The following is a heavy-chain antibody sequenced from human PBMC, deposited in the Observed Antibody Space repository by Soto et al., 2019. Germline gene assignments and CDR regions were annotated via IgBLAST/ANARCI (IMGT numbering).Heavy chain of an antibody. V-gene: IGHV3-30*18. CDR1: GFTFSSYG. J-gene: IGHJ4*02. CDR3: AKDLYIAVAGGTIFDY. CDR2: ISYDGSNK. Sequence: VGSLRLSCAASGFTFSSYGMHWVRQAPGKGLEWVAVISYDGSNKYYADSVKGRFTISRDNSKNTLYLQMNSLRAEDTAVYYCAKDLYIAVAGGTIFDYWGQGTLVTSPQ. D-gene: IGHD6-19*01.